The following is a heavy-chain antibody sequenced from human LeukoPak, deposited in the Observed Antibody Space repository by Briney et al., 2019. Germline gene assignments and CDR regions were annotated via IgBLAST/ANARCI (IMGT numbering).Heavy chain of an antibody. V-gene: IGHV1-8*01. D-gene: IGHD6-13*01. CDR1: GYTFTSYD. J-gene: IGHJ6*02. CDR3: ARRSSSWPLYYYYYGMDV. CDR2: MNLNSGNT. Sequence: ASVKVSCKASGYTFTSYDINWVRQATGQGLEWMGWMNLNSGNTGYAQKFQGRVTMTRNTSISTAYMELSSLRSEDTAVYYCARRSSSWPLYYYYYGMDVWGQGTTVTVSS.